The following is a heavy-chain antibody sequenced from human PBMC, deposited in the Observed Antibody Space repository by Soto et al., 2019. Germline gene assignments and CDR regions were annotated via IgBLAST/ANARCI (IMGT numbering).Heavy chain of an antibody. V-gene: IGHV3-11*01. J-gene: IGHJ6*02. CDR1: GFTFSDYY. CDR3: AREVYSSSLPTYYSSYGMDV. CDR2: ISSSGSTI. Sequence: QVQLVESGGGLVKPGGSLRLSCAASGFTFSDYYMSWIRQAPGKGLEWVSYISSSGSTIYYADSVKGRFTISRDNAKKXXYXKMSSLRAEDTAVYYCAREVYSSSLPTYYSSYGMDVWGQGTTVTVSS. D-gene: IGHD6-6*01.